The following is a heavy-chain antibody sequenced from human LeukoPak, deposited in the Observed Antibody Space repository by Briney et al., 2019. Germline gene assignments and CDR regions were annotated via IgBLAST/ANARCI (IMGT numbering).Heavy chain of an antibody. Sequence: GGSLRLSCAASGFNFSSYGIHWVRQAPGKGLEWVAVISYDGTNKYYADSVKGRFTISRDNSNNTLYLQMGSLRTEDMAVYYCARGPSGYHNTGGQGTLVTVSS. CDR1: GFNFSSYG. D-gene: IGHD5-12*01. J-gene: IGHJ4*02. V-gene: IGHV3-30*03. CDR3: ARGPSGYHNT. CDR2: ISYDGTNK.